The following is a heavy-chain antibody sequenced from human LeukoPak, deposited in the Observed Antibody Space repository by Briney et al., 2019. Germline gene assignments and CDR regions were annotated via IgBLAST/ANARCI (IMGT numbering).Heavy chain of an antibody. CDR3: ARVANSGPWANNWFDP. Sequence: ASVKVSCKASGYTFTGYYVHWVRQAPGQGLEWMGWINPNSGGTNYAQKFQGRVTMTRDTSIGTAYMELSRLRSDDTTVYYCARVANSGPWANNWFDPWGQGTLVTVSS. CDR1: GYTFTGYY. V-gene: IGHV1-2*02. CDR2: INPNSGGT. D-gene: IGHD6-19*01. J-gene: IGHJ5*02.